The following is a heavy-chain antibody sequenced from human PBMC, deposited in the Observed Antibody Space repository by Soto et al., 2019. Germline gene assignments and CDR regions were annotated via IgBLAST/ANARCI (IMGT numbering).Heavy chain of an antibody. Sequence: ASVKVSCKTSGYTFTDYYTHWVRQAPGQGLEWMGWMNPKSGGAYFAQRFQGRVTLTRDTSIGTAYIEVNSLTSDDTAVYFCTTENIESSTGRYGDFDIWGQGTTVAASS. CDR2: MNPKSGGA. J-gene: IGHJ3*02. CDR3: TTENIESSTGRYGDFDI. V-gene: IGHV1-2*02. CDR1: GYTFTDYY. D-gene: IGHD5-18*01.